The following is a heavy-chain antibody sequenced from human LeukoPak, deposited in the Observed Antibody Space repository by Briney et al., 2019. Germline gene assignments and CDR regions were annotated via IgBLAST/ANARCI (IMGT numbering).Heavy chain of an antibody. V-gene: IGHV3-30-3*01. J-gene: IGHJ6*02. CDR3: ARESLLDYYGSGSYEPYYYYYGMDV. CDR1: GFTFSSYA. Sequence: TGGSLRLSCAASGFTFSSYAMHWVRQAPGKGLEWVAVISYDGSNKYYADSVKGRFTISRDNSKNTLYLQMSSLRAEDTAVYYCARESLLDYYGSGSYEPYYYYYGMDVWGQGTTVTVSS. D-gene: IGHD3-10*01. CDR2: ISYDGSNK.